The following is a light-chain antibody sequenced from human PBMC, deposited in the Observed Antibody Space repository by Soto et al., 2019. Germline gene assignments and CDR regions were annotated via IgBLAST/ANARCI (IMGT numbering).Light chain of an antibody. V-gene: IGLV1-51*01. J-gene: IGLJ1*01. CDR3: ETWNSTLSLYV. CDR1: SSNIGNNY. CDR2: DNN. Sequence: QSVLTQPPSVSAAPGQKVTISCSGSSSNIGNNYVSWYQQLPGTAPKLLIYDNNKRPSGIPDRFSGSKSGTSATLGITGLQTGDEAVYYWETWNSTLSLYVSEPGPKVPAL.